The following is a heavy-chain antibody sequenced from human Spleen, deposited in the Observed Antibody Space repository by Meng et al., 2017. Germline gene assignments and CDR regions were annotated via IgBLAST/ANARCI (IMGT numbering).Heavy chain of an antibody. J-gene: IGHJ5*02. D-gene: IGHD6-19*01. CDR3: VRSSGWVRTGFDP. Sequence: QPQLQESGPGLVKPSEALSLTCSVSGGSISTSGYYWGWIRQPPGKGLEWIGSIGHSGFTYYTPSLKSRVTVSIDTSKSQFSLKLTSVTAAGTAVYYCVRSSGWVRTGFDPWGQGTLVTVSS. CDR2: IGHSGFT. CDR1: GGSISTSGYY. V-gene: IGHV4-39*01.